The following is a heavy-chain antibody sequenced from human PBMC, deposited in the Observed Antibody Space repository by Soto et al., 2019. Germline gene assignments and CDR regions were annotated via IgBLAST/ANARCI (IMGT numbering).Heavy chain of an antibody. CDR3: AKDYRSGSYYFDY. CDR2: ISGSGEST. D-gene: IGHD6-19*01. CDR1: GFTFSSYA. Sequence: GGSLRLSCAASGFTFSSYAMSWVRQGPGKGLEWVSGISGSGESTYYADSVKGRFTISRDNSKNTLYLQMNSLRAEDTAVYYCAKDYRSGSYYFDYWGQGTLVTVSS. J-gene: IGHJ4*02. V-gene: IGHV3-23*01.